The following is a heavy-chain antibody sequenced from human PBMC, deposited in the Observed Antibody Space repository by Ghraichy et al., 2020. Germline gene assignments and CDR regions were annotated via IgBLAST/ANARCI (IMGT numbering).Heavy chain of an antibody. Sequence: LTCAASGFTFSSYAMYWVRQAPGKGLEWVSAIGGSGGSTYYADSVQGRFTISRDNSKNTLYLQMNSLRAADTAVYYCAKGSRTSGWIHWGQGTLVTVSS. CDR3: AKGSRTSGWIH. J-gene: IGHJ4*02. CDR1: GFTFSSYA. V-gene: IGHV3-23*01. CDR2: IGGSGGST. D-gene: IGHD6-19*01.